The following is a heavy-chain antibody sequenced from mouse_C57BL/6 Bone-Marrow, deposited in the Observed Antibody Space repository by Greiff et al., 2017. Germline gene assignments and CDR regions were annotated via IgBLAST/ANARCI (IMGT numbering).Heavy chain of an antibody. V-gene: IGHV1-15*01. J-gene: IGHJ2*01. D-gene: IGHD2-3*01. Sequence: QVQLQQSGAELVRPGASVTLSCKASGYTFTDYEMHWVKQTPVHGLEWIGAIDPETGGTAYNQKFKGKAILTADKSSSTAYMELRSLTSEDSAVYYCTRRGSDGWGDWGQGTTLTVSS. CDR1: GYTFTDYE. CDR3: TRRGSDGWGD. CDR2: IDPETGGT.